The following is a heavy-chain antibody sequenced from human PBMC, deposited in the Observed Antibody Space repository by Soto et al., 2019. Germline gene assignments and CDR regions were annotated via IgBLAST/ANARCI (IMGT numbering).Heavy chain of an antibody. CDR1: GYTFTGYY. CDR3: ARDLGYCSNGVCYNTYYFDY. V-gene: IGHV1-2*04. CDR2: INPNSGGT. D-gene: IGHD2-8*01. J-gene: IGHJ4*02. Sequence: ASVKVSCKASGYTFTGYYIHWVRQAPGQGLEWMGWINPNSGGTNYAQKFQGWVTMTRDTSISTAYMELSRLRSADTAVYYCARDLGYCSNGVCYNTYYFDYWGQGNLVTVSS.